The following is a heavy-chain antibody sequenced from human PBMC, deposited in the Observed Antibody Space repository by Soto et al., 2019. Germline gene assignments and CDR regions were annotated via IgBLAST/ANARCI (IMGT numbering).Heavy chain of an antibody. Sequence: SETLSLTCSVSGGSISSYDWSWIRQPPGKGLEWIGYIYYSGSTNYNPSLKSRVTISVDTSKNQFSLKLSSVTAADTAVYYCARQYSSSWYGFYYYYMDVWGKGTTVTVSS. J-gene: IGHJ6*03. CDR1: GGSISSYD. V-gene: IGHV4-59*08. CDR2: IYYSGST. D-gene: IGHD6-13*01. CDR3: ARQYSSSWYGFYYYYMDV.